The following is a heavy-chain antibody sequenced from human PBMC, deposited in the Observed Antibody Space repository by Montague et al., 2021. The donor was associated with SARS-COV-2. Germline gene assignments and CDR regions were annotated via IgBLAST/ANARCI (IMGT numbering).Heavy chain of an antibody. J-gene: IGHJ4*02. CDR1: GDSVSINIAT. D-gene: IGHD4-11*01. Sequence: CAISGDSVSINIATWNWNRQSPSLDLAWLGVTYYRSKWYNDYAESVKSRITIDPDTSKHQFSLHLNSVTPEDTAVYYCARISVGSKYYFDFWGQGTLVTVSS. V-gene: IGHV6-1*01. CDR2: TYYRSKWYN. CDR3: ARISVGSKYYFDF.